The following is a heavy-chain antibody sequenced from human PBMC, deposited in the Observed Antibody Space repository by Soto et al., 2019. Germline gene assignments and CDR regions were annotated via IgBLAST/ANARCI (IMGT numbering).Heavy chain of an antibody. V-gene: IGHV3-23*01. D-gene: IGHD2-2*01. CDR1: GFTFSSYA. J-gene: IGHJ6*03. CDR3: AKGGDLGYCSSTSCSCYYMDV. Sequence: PGGSLRLSCAASGFTFSSYAMSWVRQAPGKGLEWVSAISGSGGSTYYADSVKGRFTISRDNSKNTLYLQMNSLRAEDTAVYYCAKGGDLGYCSSTSCSCYYMDVWGKGTTVTVSS. CDR2: ISGSGGST.